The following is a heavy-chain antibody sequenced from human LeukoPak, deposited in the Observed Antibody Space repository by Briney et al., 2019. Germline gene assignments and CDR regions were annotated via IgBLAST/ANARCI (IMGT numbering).Heavy chain of an antibody. J-gene: IGHJ6*02. CDR2: ISYDGSNK. CDR1: GFTFSSYA. Sequence: GRSLGLSCAASGFTFSSYAMHWVRQAPGKGLEWVAVISYDGSNKYYADSVKGRFTISRDNSKNTLYLQMNSLRAEDTAVYYCARGTPSSSGWLYYGMDVWGQGTTVTVSS. V-gene: IGHV3-30-3*01. D-gene: IGHD6-19*01. CDR3: ARGTPSSSGWLYYGMDV.